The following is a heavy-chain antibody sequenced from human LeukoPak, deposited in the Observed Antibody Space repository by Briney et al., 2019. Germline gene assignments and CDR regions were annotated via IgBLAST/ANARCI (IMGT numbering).Heavy chain of an antibody. Sequence: SETLSLTCTVSGGSISSSSYYWGWIRQPPGKGLERIGSIYYSGSTYYNPSLKSRVTIYVDTSKNQFSLKLSSVTAADTAVYYCARHGGYFGYSYGQGNYYDSSGPPDYWGQGTLVTVSS. CDR1: GGSISSSSYY. V-gene: IGHV4-39*01. CDR2: IYYSGST. D-gene: IGHD3-22*01. J-gene: IGHJ4*02. CDR3: ARHGGYFGYSYGQGNYYDSSGPPDY.